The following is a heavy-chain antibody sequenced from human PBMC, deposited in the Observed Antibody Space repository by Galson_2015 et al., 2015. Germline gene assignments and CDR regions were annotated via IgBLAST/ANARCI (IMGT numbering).Heavy chain of an antibody. J-gene: IGHJ5*02. V-gene: IGHV3-43D*04. CDR1: GFTFDVYA. CDR3: TRDLRTGTATNWFDP. Sequence: SLRLSCAASGFTFDVYAMHWVRHAPGKGLEWVSLISWDGGSTYYADSVKGRFTISRDNSKNSLYLQMNSLRAEDTALYYCTRDLRTGTATNWFDPWGQGTLVTVSS. D-gene: IGHD1-7*01. CDR2: ISWDGGST.